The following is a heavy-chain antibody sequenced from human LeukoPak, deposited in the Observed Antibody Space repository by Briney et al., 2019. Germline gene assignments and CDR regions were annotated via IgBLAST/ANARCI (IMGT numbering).Heavy chain of an antibody. CDR3: ARVMGVAVAGTDLDY. CDR2: ISSSGSTI. V-gene: IGHV3-48*03. CDR1: GFTFSSYE. J-gene: IGHJ4*02. D-gene: IGHD6-19*01. Sequence: GGSLRLSCAASGFTFSSYEMNWVRQAPGKGLEWVSYISSSGSTIYYADSVKGRFTISRDNAKNSLYLQMNSLRAEDTAVYYCARVMGVAVAGTDLDYWGQGTLVTVSS.